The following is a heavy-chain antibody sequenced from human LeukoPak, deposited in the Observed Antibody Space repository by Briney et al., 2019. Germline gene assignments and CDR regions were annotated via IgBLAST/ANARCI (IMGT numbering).Heavy chain of an antibody. J-gene: IGHJ5*02. CDR1: GFTFSSYG. V-gene: IGHV3-30*03. Sequence: GGSLRLSCAASGFTFSSYGMHWVRQAPGKGLEWVAVISYDGSNKYYADSVKGRFTISRDNSKNSLYLQLNSLRAEDTAVYYCARSLVVGATYPYHWGQGTLVTVSS. CDR2: ISYDGSNK. D-gene: IGHD1-26*01. CDR3: ARSLVVGATYPYH.